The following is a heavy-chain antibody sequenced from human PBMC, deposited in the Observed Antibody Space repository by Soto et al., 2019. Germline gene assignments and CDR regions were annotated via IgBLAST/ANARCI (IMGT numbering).Heavy chain of an antibody. CDR2: IYSSGTFI. CDR3: GRAIGRGIIRD. CDR1: GFIFRTYG. J-gene: IGHJ4*02. D-gene: IGHD3-10*01. V-gene: IGHV3-21*01. Sequence: EVQLVESGGGLVKPGWSLRLSCTASGFIFRTYGMTWVRQAPGKGLEWVCSIYSSGTFIYYADSVKGRFTISRDDAKYSLFLQMNSLRAEYKAVYYCGRAIGRGIIRDWGQGTLVTVSS.